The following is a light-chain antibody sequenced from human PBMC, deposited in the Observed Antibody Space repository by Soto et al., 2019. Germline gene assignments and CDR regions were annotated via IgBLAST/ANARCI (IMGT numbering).Light chain of an antibody. Sequence: AIRMTQSPPSLSASTGDRVTITCRASQGISSYLAWYQQKPGKAPKLLIYAASTLQSGVPSRFSGSGSGTDFTLTISCLQSEDFATYYCQQYYSYSTFGQGTKV. J-gene: IGKJ1*01. CDR3: QQYYSYST. CDR2: AAS. CDR1: QGISSY. V-gene: IGKV1-8*01.